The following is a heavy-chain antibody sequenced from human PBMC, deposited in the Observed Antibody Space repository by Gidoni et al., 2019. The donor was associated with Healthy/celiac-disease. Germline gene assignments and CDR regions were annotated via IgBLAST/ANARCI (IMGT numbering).Heavy chain of an antibody. CDR1: GFTFSSYA. CDR3: ARSMLDRNWFDP. V-gene: IGHV3-30-3*01. Sequence: QVQLVESGGGVVQPGRSLRLSCAASGFTFSSYAMHWVRQAPGKGLEWVAVISYDGSNKYYADSVKGRFTISRDNSKNTLYLQMNSLRAEDTAVYYCARSMLDRNWFDPWGQGTLVTVSS. CDR2: ISYDGSNK. J-gene: IGHJ5*02. D-gene: IGHD1-1*01.